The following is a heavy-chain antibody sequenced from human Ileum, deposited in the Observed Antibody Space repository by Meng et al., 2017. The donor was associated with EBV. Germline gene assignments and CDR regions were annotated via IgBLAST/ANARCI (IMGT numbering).Heavy chain of an antibody. CDR1: GGSFSTHT. CDR2: FIAVFDKT. Sequence: QVQLVQSGAEVKKXXSXVKVACKTSGGSFSTHTFSWVRQAPGQGLEWMGGFIAVFDKTKAAPRFQDRVTFTADESTSTVYMELSSLTFDDTAVYFCARGRRNEPLFDYWGQGNLVTVS. CDR3: ARGRRNEPLFDY. V-gene: IGHV1-69*13. D-gene: IGHD1-14*01. J-gene: IGHJ4*02.